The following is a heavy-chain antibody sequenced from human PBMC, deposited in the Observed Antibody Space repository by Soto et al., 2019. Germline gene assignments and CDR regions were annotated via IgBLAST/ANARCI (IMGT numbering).Heavy chain of an antibody. CDR1: GGSIRSSSFY. J-gene: IGHJ4*02. Sequence: PSETQCLTCTVSGGSIRSSSFYWGWIRQPPGKGLEWIGSIYYSGSTYYNPSLKSRVTISVDTSKSQFSLKLSSVTAADTAVYYCARSDGRYWGQGTLVTVSS. CDR3: ARSDGRY. V-gene: IGHV4-39*01. CDR2: IYYSGST.